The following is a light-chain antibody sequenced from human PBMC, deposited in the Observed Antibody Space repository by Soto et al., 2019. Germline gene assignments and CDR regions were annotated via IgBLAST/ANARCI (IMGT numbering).Light chain of an antibody. V-gene: IGKV3-20*01. CDR2: GAS. Sequence: ETVLTQSPGTLSLSPGERATLSCRASQSVSSSYLAWYQQKPGQAPRLLIYGASSRATGIPDRFSGSGSGTDFTLTISRLEPEDFAVYYCQQYSRSPIFTFGPGTKVDIK. CDR1: QSVSSSY. CDR3: QQYSRSPIFT. J-gene: IGKJ3*01.